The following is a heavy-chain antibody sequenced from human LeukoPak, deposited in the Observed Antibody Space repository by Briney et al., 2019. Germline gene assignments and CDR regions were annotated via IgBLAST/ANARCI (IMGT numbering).Heavy chain of an antibody. V-gene: IGHV3-9*01. CDR2: ISWNSGSI. D-gene: IGHD6-13*01. Sequence: ALRLSCAASGFTFSSYAMSWVRQAPGKGLEWVSGISWNSGSIGYADSVKGRFTISRDNAKNSLYLQMNSLRAEDTALYYCAKDIIRFAYSSKDYWGQGTLVTVSS. J-gene: IGHJ4*02. CDR1: GFTFSSYA. CDR3: AKDIIRFAYSSKDY.